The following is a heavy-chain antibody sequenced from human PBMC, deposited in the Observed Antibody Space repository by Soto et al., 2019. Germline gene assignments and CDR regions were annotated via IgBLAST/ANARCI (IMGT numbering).Heavy chain of an antibody. CDR3: ARKRRGLDYYYYYYMDV. CDR1: SGSISSSNW. Sequence: SETLSLTCAVSSGSISSSNWWSWVRQPPGKGLEWIGEIYHRGSTNYNPNLKSRVTKSVDKSKNQFSLKLSSVTAADTAVYYCARKRRGLDYYYYYYMDVWGKGTKVTVSS. V-gene: IGHV4-4*02. CDR2: IYHRGST. J-gene: IGHJ6*03. D-gene: IGHD6-19*01.